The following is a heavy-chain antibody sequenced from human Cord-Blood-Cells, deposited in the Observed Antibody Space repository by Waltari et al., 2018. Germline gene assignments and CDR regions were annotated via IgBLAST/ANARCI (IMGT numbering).Heavy chain of an antibody. V-gene: IGHV3-21*01. J-gene: IGHJ4*02. CDR3: AREAGGYGDCSGE. CDR2: ISSSSSYI. CDR1: GFTFSSYS. D-gene: IGHD2-21*02. Sequence: EVQLVESGGGLVKRGGSLRLSGAASGFTFSSYSMNWVRRAPGKGLEWVSSISSSSSYIYYAVSVKGRFTISRHNAKNSLSLQMNSLRAEDTAVYYCAREAGGYGDCSGEGGQGTLVTVSS.